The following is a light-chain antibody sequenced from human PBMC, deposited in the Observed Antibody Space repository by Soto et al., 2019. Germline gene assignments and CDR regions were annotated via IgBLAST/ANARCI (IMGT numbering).Light chain of an antibody. Sequence: EIVLTQSPATLSLSPGERATLSCRASQSVSSYLAWYQQKPGQAPRLLIYDASNRATGIPARFSGSGSGTDFTLTLSSLEPEDFAVYYCQQRSNWPPWYTFGQGTKLEIK. CDR1: QSVSSY. V-gene: IGKV3-11*01. J-gene: IGKJ2*01. CDR2: DAS. CDR3: QQRSNWPPWYT.